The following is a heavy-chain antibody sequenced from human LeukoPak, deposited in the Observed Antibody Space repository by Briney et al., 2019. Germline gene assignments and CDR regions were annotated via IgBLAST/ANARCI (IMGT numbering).Heavy chain of an antibody. V-gene: IGHV4-34*01. J-gene: IGHJ4*02. CDR2: INHSGST. CDR1: GGSLSGYY. D-gene: IGHD6-6*01. Sequence: SETLSLTCAVYGGSLSGYYWSWIRQPPGKGLEWIGEINHSGSTNYNPSLKSRVTISVDTSKNQFSLKLSSVTAADTAVYYCARRTMTKYSSSSVSRGFLGRKRYFDYWGQGTLVTVSS. CDR3: ARRTMTKYSSSSVSRGFLGRKRYFDY.